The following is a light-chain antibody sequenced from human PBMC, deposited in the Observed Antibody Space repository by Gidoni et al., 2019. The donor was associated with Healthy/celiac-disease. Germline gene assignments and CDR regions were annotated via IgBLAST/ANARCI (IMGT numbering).Light chain of an antibody. J-gene: IGLJ3*02. V-gene: IGLV3-1*01. Sequence: YELTQPPSVSVSPGQTASITCSGDKLGEKYACWYQQKPGQSPVLVIYQDSKRPSGIPERFSGSNSGNTATLTISGTQAMDEADYYCQAWDSSTAVFGGGTKLTVL. CDR3: QAWDSSTAV. CDR2: QDS. CDR1: KLGEKY.